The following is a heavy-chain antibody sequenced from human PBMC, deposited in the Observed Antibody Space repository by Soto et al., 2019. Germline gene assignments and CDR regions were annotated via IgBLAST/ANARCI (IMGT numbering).Heavy chain of an antibody. CDR3: ACLAVDISDNYVLDGMDV. D-gene: IGHD1-1*01. CDR2: IDPSDSYT. CDR1: GYSFTSYW. J-gene: IGHJ6*02. Sequence: GESLKISCKGSGYSFTSYWISWVRQMPGKGLEWMGRIDPSDSYTNYSPSFQGHVTISADKSISTAYLQWSSLKASDTAMYYCACLAVDISDNYVLDGMDVWGQGTTVTVSS. V-gene: IGHV5-10-1*01.